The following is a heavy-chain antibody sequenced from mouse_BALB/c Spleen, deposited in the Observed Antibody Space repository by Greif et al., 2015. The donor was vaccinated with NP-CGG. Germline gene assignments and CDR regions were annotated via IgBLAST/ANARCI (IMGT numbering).Heavy chain of an antibody. CDR1: GFTFSDYY. CDR2: ISDGGSYT. D-gene: IGHD1-1*01. CDR3: ASGSSFDY. V-gene: IGHV5-4*02. J-gene: IGHJ2*01. Sequence: EVKLVESGGGLVKPGGSLKLSCAASGFTFSDYYMYWVRQTPEKRLEWVATISDGGSYTYYPDSVKGRFTISRDNAKNNLYLQMSSLKSEDTAMYYCASGSSFDYWGQGTTLTVSP.